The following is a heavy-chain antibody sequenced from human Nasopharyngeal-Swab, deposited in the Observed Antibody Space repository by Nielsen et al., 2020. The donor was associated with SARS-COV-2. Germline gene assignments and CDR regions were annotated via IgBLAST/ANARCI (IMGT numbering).Heavy chain of an antibody. D-gene: IGHD6-19*01. CDR3: ARGSSDWNGIDY. CDR1: GFTFSDYW. Sequence: GGSLRLSCAASGFTFSDYWMPWVRQAPGKGLVGVSRIDLNAIGTAYADSLKGRFTISRDNAKNTLYLQMNSLRAEDTAIYYCARGSSDWNGIDYWGQGTLVTVSS. CDR2: IDLNAIGT. V-gene: IGHV3-74*01. J-gene: IGHJ4*02.